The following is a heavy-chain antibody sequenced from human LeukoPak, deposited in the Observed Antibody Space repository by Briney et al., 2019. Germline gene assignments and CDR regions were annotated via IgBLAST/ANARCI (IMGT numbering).Heavy chain of an antibody. V-gene: IGHV3-21*01. CDR2: ISSSSSYI. D-gene: IGHD3-10*01. CDR1: GFTFSSYS. CDR3: ARTYYGSGSYGNYYFDY. J-gene: IGHJ4*02. Sequence: PGGSLRLSCAASGFTFSSYSMNWVRQAPGKGLEWVSSISSSSSYIYYADSVKGRFTISRDNAKNSLYLQMNSLRAEDTAVYYCARTYYGSGSYGNYYFDYWGQGTLVTVSS.